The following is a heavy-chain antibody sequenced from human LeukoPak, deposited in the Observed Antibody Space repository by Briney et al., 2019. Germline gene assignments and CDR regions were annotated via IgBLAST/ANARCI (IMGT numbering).Heavy chain of an antibody. CDR1: GFTFTTYW. CDR2: INSISTTI. J-gene: IGHJ6*04. CDR3: AELGITMIGGV. Sequence: GESLRLSCAASGFTFTTYWMTWVRQAPGKGLEWLSYINSISTTIYYADPVKGRFTISRDNAKNSLYLQMHSLRAEDTAVYYCAELGITMIGGVWGKGTTVTISS. D-gene: IGHD3-10*02. V-gene: IGHV3-48*01.